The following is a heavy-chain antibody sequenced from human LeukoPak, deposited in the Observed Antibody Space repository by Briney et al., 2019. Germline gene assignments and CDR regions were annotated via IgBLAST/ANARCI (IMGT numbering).Heavy chain of an antibody. D-gene: IGHD6-13*01. V-gene: IGHV4-59*10. CDR2: IYASGST. CDR1: GGSLSNYY. J-gene: IGHJ4*02. CDR3: ARGGSSWQSFDV. Sequence: PETLSLTRTVYGGSLSNYYWSWIRPPAGKGLEWIGRIYASGSTNYNPALKSRVTMSVDTSKNQLSLKLTSVAAADTAVYYCARGGSSWQSFDVWGQGTLVTVSS.